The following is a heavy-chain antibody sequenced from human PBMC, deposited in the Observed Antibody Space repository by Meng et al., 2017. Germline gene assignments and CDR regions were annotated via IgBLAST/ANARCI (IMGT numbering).Heavy chain of an antibody. CDR3: ARATEWELDAFDI. V-gene: IGHV4-38-2*02. Sequence: GSLRLSCTVSGYSISSGYYWGWIRQPPGKGLEWIGSIYHSGSTYYNPSLKSRVTISVDTSKNQFSLKLSSVTAADTAVYYCARATEWELDAFDIWGQGTMVTVSS. D-gene: IGHD1-26*01. CDR2: IYHSGST. CDR1: GYSISSGYY. J-gene: IGHJ3*02.